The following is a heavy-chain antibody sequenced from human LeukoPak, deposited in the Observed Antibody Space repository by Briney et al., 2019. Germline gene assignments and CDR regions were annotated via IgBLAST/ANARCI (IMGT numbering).Heavy chain of an antibody. CDR2: TNGDGSFA. Sequence: GGSLRLSCAASGFTFGSYWMHWVRQAPGKGLMWVSRTNGDGSFAAYADSVKGRFTISRDNAKNTLYLQMNSLRAEDTAVYSCVRGLIGEYGTDYWGQGTPVTVSS. CDR3: VRGLIGEYGTDY. D-gene: IGHD2/OR15-2a*01. J-gene: IGHJ4*02. CDR1: GFTFGSYW. V-gene: IGHV3-74*01.